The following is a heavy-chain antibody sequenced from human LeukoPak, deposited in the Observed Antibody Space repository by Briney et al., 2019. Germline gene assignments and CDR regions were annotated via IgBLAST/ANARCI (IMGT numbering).Heavy chain of an antibody. CDR1: GYTFTSYG. V-gene: IGHV1-18*01. CDR3: ARDRTRFLEWLLYY. D-gene: IGHD3-3*01. CDR2: ISAYNGNT. Sequence: ASVKVSCKASGYTFTSYGISWVRQAPGQGLEWMGWISAYNGNTNYAQKLQGRVTMTTDTSTSTAYMELRSLRSEDTAVYYCARDRTRFLEWLLYYWGQGTLVTVSS. J-gene: IGHJ4*02.